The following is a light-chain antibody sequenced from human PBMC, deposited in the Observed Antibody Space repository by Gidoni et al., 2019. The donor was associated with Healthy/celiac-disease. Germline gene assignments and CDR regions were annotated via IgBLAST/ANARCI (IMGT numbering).Light chain of an antibody. CDR3: QQYNNWLWT. CDR2: GAS. CDR1: QSVRRN. V-gene: IGKV3-15*01. Sequence: EIVMAQSPATLSVSPGERATLSCRASQSVRRNLAWYQQKPGQAPRLLIYGASTRATGTPARFSGSGSGTEFTLTISSLQSEDFAVYYCQQYNNWLWTFGQGTKVEIK. J-gene: IGKJ1*01.